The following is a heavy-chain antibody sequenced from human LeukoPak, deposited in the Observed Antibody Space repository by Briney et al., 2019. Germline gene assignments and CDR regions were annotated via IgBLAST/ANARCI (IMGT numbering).Heavy chain of an antibody. V-gene: IGHV3-30*02. D-gene: IGHD3-10*01. J-gene: IGHJ4*02. CDR1: GFTFSSYG. Sequence: GGSLRLSCAASGFTFSSYGMHWVRQAPGKGLEWVAFIRYDGSNKYYADSVKGRFTISRDNSKNTLYLQMNSLRAEDTAVYYCAKDTIPYGSGSHFDYWGQGTLVTVSS. CDR2: IRYDGSNK. CDR3: AKDTIPYGSGSHFDY.